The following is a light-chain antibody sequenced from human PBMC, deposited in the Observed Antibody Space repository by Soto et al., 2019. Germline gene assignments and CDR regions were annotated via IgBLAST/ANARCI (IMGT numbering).Light chain of an antibody. J-gene: IGLJ2*01. CDR3: SSYAGSNNHVV. CDR2: EVS. V-gene: IGLV2-14*01. Sequence: QSALTQPASVSGSPGQSITISCTGTTSDVGGYNYVSWYQHHPDKAPKLMIYEVSNRPSGVSNRFSGSKSGNTASLTVSGLQAEDEADYYCSSYAGSNNHVVFGGGTKLTVL. CDR1: TSDVGGYNY.